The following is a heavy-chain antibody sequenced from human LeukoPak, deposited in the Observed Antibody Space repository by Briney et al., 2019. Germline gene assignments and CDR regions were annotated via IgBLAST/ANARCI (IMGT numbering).Heavy chain of an antibody. D-gene: IGHD5-18*01. J-gene: IGHJ3*02. Sequence: EASVKVSCKASGGTFSSYTISWVRQAPGQGLEWMGRIIPILGIANYAQKFQGRVTITADKSTSTAYMELSSLRSEDTAVYYCARDWGVGGYSYGNAFVIWGQGTMVTVSS. CDR1: GGTFSSYT. CDR2: IIPILGIA. V-gene: IGHV1-69*04. CDR3: ARDWGVGGYSYGNAFVI.